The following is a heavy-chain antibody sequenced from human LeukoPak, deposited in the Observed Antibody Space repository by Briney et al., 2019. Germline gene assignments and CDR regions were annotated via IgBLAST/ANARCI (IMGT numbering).Heavy chain of an antibody. J-gene: IGHJ5*02. D-gene: IGHD6-6*01. CDR1: GFTFDDYA. Sequence: GGSLRPSCAASGFTFDDYAMHWVRQAPGKGLEWVSGITWNSVTIGYADSVKGRFTISRDNAKNSLYLQMNSLRAEDTALYYCAKESFSSSSAWFDPWGQGTLITVSS. V-gene: IGHV3-9*01. CDR3: AKESFSSSSAWFDP. CDR2: ITWNSVTI.